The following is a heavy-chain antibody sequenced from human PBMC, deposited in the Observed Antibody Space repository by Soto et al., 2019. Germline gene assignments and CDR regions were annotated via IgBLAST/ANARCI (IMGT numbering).Heavy chain of an antibody. CDR1: GYSFTSYW. D-gene: IGHD3-22*01. V-gene: IGHV5-51*01. Sequence: GESLKISCKGSGYSFTSYWIGWVRQMPGKGLEWMGIIYPGDSDTRYSPSFQGQVTISADKSISTAYLQWSSLKASDTAMYYCARGDFQYYYDSSGYSAVDYWGQGTLVTVSS. CDR3: ARGDFQYYYDSSGYSAVDY. CDR2: IYPGDSDT. J-gene: IGHJ4*02.